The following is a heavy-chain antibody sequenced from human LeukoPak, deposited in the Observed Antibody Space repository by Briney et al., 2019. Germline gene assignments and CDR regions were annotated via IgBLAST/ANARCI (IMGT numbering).Heavy chain of an antibody. J-gene: IGHJ3*02. Sequence: GGSLRLSCAASGFTFSSYAMSWVRQAPGKGLEWVSAISGSGGSTYYADSVKGRFTISRDNSKNTLYLQMNSLRAEDTAVYYCAKDLPTYDSSGHDAFDIWGQGTMVTVSS. V-gene: IGHV3-23*01. CDR3: AKDLPTYDSSGHDAFDI. D-gene: IGHD3-22*01. CDR2: ISGSGGST. CDR1: GFTFSSYA.